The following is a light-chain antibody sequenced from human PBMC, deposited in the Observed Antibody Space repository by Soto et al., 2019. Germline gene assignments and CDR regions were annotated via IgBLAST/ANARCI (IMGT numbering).Light chain of an antibody. CDR1: QSVSSSY. V-gene: IGKV3-20*01. J-gene: IGKJ1*01. CDR3: QQYGSLPKT. Sequence: EIVLTQSPGTLSLSPGERATLSCRASQSVSSSYLAWYQQKPGQAPRLLIYGAPSRATGIPDRFSGSGSGKDFTLTISKLETEDFAGYYCQQYGSLPKTCGQGTKVEI. CDR2: GAP.